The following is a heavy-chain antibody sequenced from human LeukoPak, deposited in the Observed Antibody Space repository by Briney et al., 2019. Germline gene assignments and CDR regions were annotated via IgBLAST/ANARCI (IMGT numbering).Heavy chain of an antibody. V-gene: IGHV4-39*01. D-gene: IGHD2-2*01. CDR2: IYYSGST. J-gene: IGHJ4*02. Sequence: SETLSLTCSVSGGSISSSSYYWGWIRQPPGKGLEWIGSIYYSGSTYYNPSLKSRVTISVDTSKNQFSLRLSSVSAADTAVYYCTRVRHCSSTSCYGWAYFDYWGQGTLVTVSS. CDR1: GGSISSSSYY. CDR3: TRVRHCSSTSCYGWAYFDY.